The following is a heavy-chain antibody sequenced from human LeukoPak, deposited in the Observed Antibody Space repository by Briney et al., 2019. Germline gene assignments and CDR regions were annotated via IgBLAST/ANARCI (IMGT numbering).Heavy chain of an antibody. V-gene: IGHV4-59*01. D-gene: IGHD3-22*01. CDR2: IYYSGST. J-gene: IGHJ3*02. CDR1: GGSISSDH. CDR3: ARDVSYDSSGYYHGAFDI. Sequence: SETLSLTCTVSGGSISSDHWSWIRQPPAKGLEWIAYIYYSGSTNYNPSLKSRATISEDTSKNQFSLKLSSVTAADTAIYYCARDVSYDSSGYYHGAFDIWGQGTMVTVSS.